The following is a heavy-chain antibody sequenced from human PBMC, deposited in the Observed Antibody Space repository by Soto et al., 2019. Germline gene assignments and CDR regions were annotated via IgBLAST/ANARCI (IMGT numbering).Heavy chain of an antibody. V-gene: IGHV1-18*01. CDR1: GYTFTSYG. J-gene: IGHJ3*02. D-gene: IGHD2-15*01. CDR3: AKGPLGDCSGGSCIAFDI. Sequence: ASVKVSCKASGYTFTSYGISWVRQAPGQGLEWMGWISAYNGNTNYAQKLQGRVTMTTDTSTSTAYMELRSLRSDDTAVYYCAKGPLGDCSGGSCIAFDIWGQGTMVTVSS. CDR2: ISAYNGNT.